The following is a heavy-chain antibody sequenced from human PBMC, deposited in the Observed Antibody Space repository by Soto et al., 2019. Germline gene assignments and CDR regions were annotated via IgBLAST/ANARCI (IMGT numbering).Heavy chain of an antibody. Sequence: QITLKESGPPLVKPTQTLTLTCSFSGFSLSTTGVGVGWIRQSPGKALEWLAIIYWDNDNRYSPSLKSRVTITKDTSKTQVVLTVTNMDPVDTGTYYCARSLWFGELHWGQGALVTVSS. V-gene: IGHV2-5*02. D-gene: IGHD3-10*01. CDR3: ARSLWFGELH. CDR1: GFSLSTTGVG. J-gene: IGHJ4*02. CDR2: IYWDNDN.